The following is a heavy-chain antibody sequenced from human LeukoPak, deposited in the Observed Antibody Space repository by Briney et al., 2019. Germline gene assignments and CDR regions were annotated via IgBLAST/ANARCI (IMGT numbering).Heavy chain of an antibody. CDR1: GGSISSYY. D-gene: IGHD3-3*01. CDR3: ANYDFYYYYMDV. V-gene: IGHV4-59*01. Sequence: SETLSLTCTVSGGSISSYYWTWIRQPPGKGLEWIGSIYYSGSTNYNPSLKSRVTKSVDTSNNQFSLRLTSVTAADTAVYYCANYDFYYYYMDVWGKGTTVTVSS. J-gene: IGHJ6*03. CDR2: IYYSGST.